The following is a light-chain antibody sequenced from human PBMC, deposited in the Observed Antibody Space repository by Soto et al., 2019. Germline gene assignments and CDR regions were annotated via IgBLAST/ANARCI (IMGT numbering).Light chain of an antibody. V-gene: IGKV1-39*01. CDR1: QSISTY. CDR3: QQSYSTPYT. J-gene: IGKJ2*01. Sequence: DIQMTQSPSSLSASVGDRVTITCRASQSISTYLNWYQQKPGQAPKLLIHAASSLQSGVPSRFSGSGSGTDFTLTISSLQPEDSATFYCQQSYSTPYTFGQGTKLEIK. CDR2: AAS.